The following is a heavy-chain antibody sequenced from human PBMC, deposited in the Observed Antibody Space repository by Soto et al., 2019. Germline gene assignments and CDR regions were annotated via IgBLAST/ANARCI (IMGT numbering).Heavy chain of an antibody. CDR2: IWYDGSNK. CDR3: ARGAGSSWTFDY. J-gene: IGHJ4*02. D-gene: IGHD6-13*01. CDR1: GFTFSSYG. V-gene: IGHV3-33*01. Sequence: QVQLVESGGGVVQPGRSLRLSCAASGFTFSSYGMHWVRQAPGKGLEWVAVIWYDGSNKYYADSVKGRFTISRDNSKNTLYLQMNSLRAEDTAAYYCARGAGSSWTFDYWGQGTLVTVSS.